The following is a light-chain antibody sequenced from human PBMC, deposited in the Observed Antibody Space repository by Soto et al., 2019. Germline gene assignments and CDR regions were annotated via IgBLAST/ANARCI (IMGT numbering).Light chain of an antibody. V-gene: IGKV3-20*01. Sequence: EIVLTQSPGTLSLSPGERATLSCRASQSISSGYLAWYQHKPGQAPRLLLYGASSRATGIPDRFTGSGSGRDFTLTISRLEPEDFAVYYCQQYGSSTWTFGQGTKVDI. J-gene: IGKJ1*01. CDR1: QSISSGY. CDR2: GAS. CDR3: QQYGSSTWT.